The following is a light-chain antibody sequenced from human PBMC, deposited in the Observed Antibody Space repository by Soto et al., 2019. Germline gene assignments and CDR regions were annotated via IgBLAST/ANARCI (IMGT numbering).Light chain of an antibody. CDR3: ASWDDSLSGWV. V-gene: IGLV1-47*01. J-gene: IGLJ3*02. Sequence: QSVLTQPPSASGTPGQRVTISCSGSSSNIGSYSVFWYQQLPGTAPKLLINENNHRPSGVPDRFSGSKSGTSASLAISGLRYEDEADYYCASWDDSLSGWVFGGGTKLTVL. CDR2: ENN. CDR1: SSNIGSYS.